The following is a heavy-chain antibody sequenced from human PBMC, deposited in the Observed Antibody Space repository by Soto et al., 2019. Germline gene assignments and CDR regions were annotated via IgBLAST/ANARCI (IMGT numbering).Heavy chain of an antibody. Sequence: SETLSLTCAVYGGSFSGYYWSWIRQPPGKGLEWIGEINHSGSTNYNPSLKSRVTISVDTSKNQFSLKLSSVTAADTAVYYCASDALPMIVVQYWRQGTPVTVSS. V-gene: IGHV4-34*01. J-gene: IGHJ4*02. D-gene: IGHD3-22*01. CDR1: GGSFSGYY. CDR3: ASDALPMIVVQY. CDR2: INHSGST.